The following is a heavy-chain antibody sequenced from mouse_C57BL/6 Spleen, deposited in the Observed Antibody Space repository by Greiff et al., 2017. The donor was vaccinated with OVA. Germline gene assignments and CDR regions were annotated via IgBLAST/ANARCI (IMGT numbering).Heavy chain of an antibody. CDR1: GFTFSSYA. CDR2: ISDGGSYT. J-gene: IGHJ1*03. D-gene: IGHD4-1*01. V-gene: IGHV5-4*01. Sequence: EVQLQESGGGLVKPGGSLKLSCAASGFTFSSYAMSWVRQTPEKRLEWVATISDGGSYTYYPDNVKGRFTISRDNAKNNLYLQMSHLKSEDTAMYYGERVRTETWYFDVWGTGTTVTVSS. CDR3: ERVRTETWYFDV.